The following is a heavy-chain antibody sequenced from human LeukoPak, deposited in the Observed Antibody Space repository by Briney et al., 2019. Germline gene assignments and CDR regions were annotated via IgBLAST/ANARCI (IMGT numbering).Heavy chain of an antibody. Sequence: SETLSLTCTVSGGSISIYYWTWVRQPPAKGREWVGYIYYTGATSYNPSLKSRVTISVDTSKKQFSLKLTSVTAADTAVYYCARYGGSGWVIDNWGQGTLVTVSS. J-gene: IGHJ4*02. CDR3: ARYGGSGWVIDN. V-gene: IGHV4-59*08. CDR1: GGSISIYY. CDR2: IYYTGAT. D-gene: IGHD6-19*01.